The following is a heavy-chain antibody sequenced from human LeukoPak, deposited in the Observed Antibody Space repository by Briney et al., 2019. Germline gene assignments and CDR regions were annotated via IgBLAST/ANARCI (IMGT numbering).Heavy chain of an antibody. D-gene: IGHD6-19*01. V-gene: IGHV1-8*01. CDR2: MNPNSGNT. CDR3: ARGEQWLVSYYYYYGMDV. CDR1: GYTFTSYD. Sequence: ASVTVSCKASGYTFTSYDINWVRQATGQGLEWMGWMNPNSGNTGYAQKFQGRVTMTRNTSISTAYMELSSLRSEDTAVYYCARGEQWLVSYYYYYGMDVWGQGTTVTVSS. J-gene: IGHJ6*02.